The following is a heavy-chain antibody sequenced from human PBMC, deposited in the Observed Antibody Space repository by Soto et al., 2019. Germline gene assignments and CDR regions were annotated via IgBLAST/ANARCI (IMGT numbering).Heavy chain of an antibody. V-gene: IGHV3-49*04. J-gene: IGHJ4*02. CDR1: GFVFGDYA. CDR3: TRGRGTSGWYADY. Sequence: GGSLRLSCSASGFVFGDYAVTWVRQAPGKGLEWVGVVRSETYGGSTEYAASVKGRFRISRDDSESIAYLQMTGLKTEDTAVYYCTRGRGTSGWYADYWGKGVLVTVSS. D-gene: IGHD6-13*01. CDR2: VRSETYGGST.